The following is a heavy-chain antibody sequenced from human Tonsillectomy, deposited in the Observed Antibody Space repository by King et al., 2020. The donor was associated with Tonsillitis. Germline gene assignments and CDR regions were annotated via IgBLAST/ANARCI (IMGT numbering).Heavy chain of an antibody. CDR1: GGTFSSDS. J-gene: IGHJ4*02. Sequence: QLVQSGAEVKKPGSSVKVSCKASGGTFSSDSVIWVRQAPGQGLEVMGGMVPIFGTPIYAQKFQGGVTITADRSTSTAYMELSSLRSEDTALYYCAREYVFDSSGYFSDDSWGQGTMVTVSS. CDR3: AREYVFDSSGYFSDDS. V-gene: IGHV1-69*06. CDR2: MVPIFGTP. D-gene: IGHD3-22*01.